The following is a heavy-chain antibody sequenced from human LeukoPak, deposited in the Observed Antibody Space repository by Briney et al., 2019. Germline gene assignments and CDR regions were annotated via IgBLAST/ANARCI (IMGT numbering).Heavy chain of an antibody. V-gene: IGHV4-61*05. Sequence: SETLSLTCTVSGGSISSSSYYWGWIRQPPGKGLEWIGRIYTSGSTNYNPSLKSRVTMSVDTSKNQFSLKLSSVTAADTAVYYCARGLKQTGRRYYFDYWGQGTLVTVSS. CDR1: GGSISSSSYY. J-gene: IGHJ4*02. CDR3: ARGLKQTGRRYYFDY. CDR2: IYTSGST. D-gene: IGHD3-9*01.